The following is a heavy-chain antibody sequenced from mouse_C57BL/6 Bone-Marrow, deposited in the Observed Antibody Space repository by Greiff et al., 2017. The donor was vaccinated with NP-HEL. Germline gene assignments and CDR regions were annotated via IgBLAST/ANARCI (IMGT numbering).Heavy chain of an antibody. Sequence: EVQLQQSGGGLVKPGGSLKLSCAASGFTFSDYGMHWVRQAPEKGLEWVAYISSGSSTIYYADTVKGRFTISRDNAKNTLFLQMTSLKSEDTAMYYCARGYYYGRSPCGVWGTGTTVTVSS. J-gene: IGHJ1*03. V-gene: IGHV5-17*01. CDR2: ISSGSSTI. CDR1: GFTFSDYG. CDR3: ARGYYYGRSPCGV. D-gene: IGHD1-1*01.